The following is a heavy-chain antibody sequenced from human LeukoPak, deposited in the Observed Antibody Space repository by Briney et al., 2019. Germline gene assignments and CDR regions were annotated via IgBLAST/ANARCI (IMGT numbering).Heavy chain of an antibody. CDR2: INPNSGGT. Sequence: ASVKVSYKASGYTFTDYYMHWVRQAPGQGLEGMGWINPNSGGTNYAQKFQGRVTMTMDTSISTAYMELSRLRSDDTAVYYCARASSGWPYGYWGQGTLVTVSS. CDR3: ARASSGWPYGY. V-gene: IGHV1-2*02. J-gene: IGHJ4*02. CDR1: GYTFTDYY. D-gene: IGHD6-19*01.